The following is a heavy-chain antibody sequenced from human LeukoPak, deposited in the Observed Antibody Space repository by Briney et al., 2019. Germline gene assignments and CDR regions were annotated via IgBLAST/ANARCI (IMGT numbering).Heavy chain of an antibody. V-gene: IGHV3-23*01. CDR2: ISGSGGST. CDR1: GFTFSSYS. J-gene: IGHJ1*01. D-gene: IGHD3-22*01. CDR3: ANLPGGYYDSSGYYVAEYFQH. Sequence: GGSLRLSCAASGFTFSSYSMNWVRQAPGKGLEWVSAISGSGGSTYYADSVKGRFTISRDNSKNTLYLQMNSLRAEDTAVYYRANLPGGYYDSSGYYVAEYFQHWGQGTLVTVSS.